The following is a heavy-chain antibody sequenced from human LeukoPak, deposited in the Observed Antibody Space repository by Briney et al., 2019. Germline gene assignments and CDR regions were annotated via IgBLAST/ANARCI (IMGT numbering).Heavy chain of an antibody. Sequence: GGSLRLSCVASGFTFSTYWMTWVRHAPGKGLEWVANIRQDGSESYSVDSVKGRFTISRDNAKNSLYLQMNSLRADDTAVYYCARVLSQWLVDDAFDIWGQGTMVTVSS. CDR3: ARVLSQWLVDDAFDI. D-gene: IGHD6-19*01. V-gene: IGHV3-7*04. CDR2: IRQDGSES. CDR1: GFTFSTYW. J-gene: IGHJ3*02.